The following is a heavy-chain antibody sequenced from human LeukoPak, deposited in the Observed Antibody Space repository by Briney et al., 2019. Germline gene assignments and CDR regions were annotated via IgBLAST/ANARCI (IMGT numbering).Heavy chain of an antibody. Sequence: SETLSLTCTVSGGSITSGSYYWSWIRQPAGKGLEWIGRIYYSGSTYYNPSLKSRVTISVDTSKNQFSLKLSSVTAADTAVYYCARDPARRWFDPWGQGTLVTVSS. CDR3: ARDPARRWFDP. CDR1: GGSITSGSYY. V-gene: IGHV4-39*07. CDR2: IYYSGST. J-gene: IGHJ5*02. D-gene: IGHD1-14*01.